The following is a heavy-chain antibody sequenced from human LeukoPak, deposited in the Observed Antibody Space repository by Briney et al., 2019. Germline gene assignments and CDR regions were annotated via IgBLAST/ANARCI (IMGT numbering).Heavy chain of an antibody. D-gene: IGHD3-22*01. CDR2: ISSSSSTI. J-gene: IGHJ4*02. V-gene: IGHV3-48*04. CDR3: AKEGDYYDSSGYYCGYHFDY. CDR1: GFTFSSYS. Sequence: PGGSLRLSCAASGFTFSSYSMNWVRQAPGKGLEWVSYISSSSSTIYYADSVKGRFTISRDNAKNSLFLQMNSLRAEDTAVYYCAKEGDYYDSSGYYCGYHFDYWGQGTLVTVSS.